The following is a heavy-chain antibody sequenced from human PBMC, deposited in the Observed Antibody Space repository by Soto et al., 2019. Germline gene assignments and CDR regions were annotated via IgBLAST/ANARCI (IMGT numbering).Heavy chain of an antibody. D-gene: IGHD2-21*02. CDR3: ARLRAYCGGDCYPNWSHP. J-gene: IGHJ5*02. CDR2: IYYSGST. CDR1: GGSISSSSYY. Sequence: SETLSLTCTVSGGSISSSSYYWGGIRQPPGKGLEWIGSIYYSGSTYYNPSLKSRVTISVDTSKNQFSLKLSSVTAADTAVYYCARLRAYCGGDCYPNWSHPWGQGTLVTVSS. V-gene: IGHV4-39*01.